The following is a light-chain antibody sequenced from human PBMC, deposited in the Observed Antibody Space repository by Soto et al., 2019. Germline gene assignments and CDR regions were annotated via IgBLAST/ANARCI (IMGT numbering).Light chain of an antibody. CDR3: QQRSSRPREIS. J-gene: IGKJ5*01. CDR1: QSIGRF. V-gene: IGKV3-11*01. Sequence: EIVFTQSPATLSLSPGERATLSCRASQSIGRFLAWYQHKPGQAPRLLIYDASNRATGIPARFSASGSETDFTLTISSLEPEDFAVYYCQQRSSRPREISFGQGTRLEIK. CDR2: DAS.